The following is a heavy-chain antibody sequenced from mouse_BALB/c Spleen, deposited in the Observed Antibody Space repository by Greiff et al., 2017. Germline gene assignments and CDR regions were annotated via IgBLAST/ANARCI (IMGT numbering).Heavy chain of an antibody. V-gene: IGHV3-6*02. CDR1: GYSITSGYY. CDR2: ISYDGSN. Sequence: VQLQQSGPGLVKPSQSLSLTCSVTGYSITSGYYWNWIRQFPGNKLEWMGYISYDGSNNYNPSLKNRISITRDTSKNQFFLKLNSVTTEDTATYYCAREGYYGSRGAMDYWGQGTSVTVSS. D-gene: IGHD1-1*01. J-gene: IGHJ4*01. CDR3: AREGYYGSRGAMDY.